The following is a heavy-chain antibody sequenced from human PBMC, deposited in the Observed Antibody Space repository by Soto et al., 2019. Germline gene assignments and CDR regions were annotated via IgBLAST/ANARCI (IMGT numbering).Heavy chain of an antibody. Sequence: GGSLRLSCAASGFTFSSYGMHWVRQAPGKGPEWVAVISYDGSNKYYADSVKGRFTISRDNSKNTLYLQMNSLRAEDTALYYCARDNVPDYYDSSGYLDYWGQGTLVTVSS. CDR1: GFTFSSYG. J-gene: IGHJ4*02. V-gene: IGHV3-30*03. D-gene: IGHD3-22*01. CDR3: ARDNVPDYYDSSGYLDY. CDR2: ISYDGSNK.